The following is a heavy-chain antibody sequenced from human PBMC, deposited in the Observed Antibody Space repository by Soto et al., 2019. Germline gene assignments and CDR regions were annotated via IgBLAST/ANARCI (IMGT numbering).Heavy chain of an antibody. V-gene: IGHV4-34*01. Sequence: SETLSLTSAVYGGSFSCYCWIWIRQPPGKGLEWIGEINHSGSTNYNPSLKSRVTISVDTSKNQFSLKLSSVTAADTAVYYCARGRWPQPSRVWGQGTLVTVSS. CDR2: INHSGST. J-gene: IGHJ4*02. CDR1: GGSFSCYC. D-gene: IGHD1-1*01. CDR3: ARGRWPQPSRV.